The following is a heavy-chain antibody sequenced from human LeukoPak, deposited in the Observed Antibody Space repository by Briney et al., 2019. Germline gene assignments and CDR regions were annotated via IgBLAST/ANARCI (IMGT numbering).Heavy chain of an antibody. V-gene: IGHV3-9*01. D-gene: IGHD1-26*01. CDR2: ISWNSGSI. CDR1: GFTFDDYA. Sequence: GGSLRLSCAASGFTFDDYAMHWVRQAPGKGLEWVSGISWNSGSIGYADSVKGRFTISRDNAKNSLYLQMNSLRAEDTALYYCAKDIGGSYFNWFDPWGQGTLVTVSS. CDR3: AKDIGGSYFNWFDP. J-gene: IGHJ5*02.